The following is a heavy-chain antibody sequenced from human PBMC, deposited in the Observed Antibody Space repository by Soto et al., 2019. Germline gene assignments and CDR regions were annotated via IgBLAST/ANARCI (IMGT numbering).Heavy chain of an antibody. CDR2: ISGSGGST. J-gene: IGHJ4*02. CDR3: AKDFSSGGSCIDS. Sequence: GDLRLPCAASGVTLSSDAMSWVRQAPGKGLEWVSAISGSGGSTYYADSVKGRFTISRDNSKNTLYLQMNSLRAEDTAVYYCAKDFSSGGSCIDSWGQGTLVTVSS. CDR1: GVTLSSDA. V-gene: IGHV3-23*01. D-gene: IGHD2-15*01.